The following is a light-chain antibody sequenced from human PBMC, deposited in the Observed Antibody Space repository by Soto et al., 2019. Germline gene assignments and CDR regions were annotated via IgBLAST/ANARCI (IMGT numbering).Light chain of an antibody. V-gene: IGLV2-8*01. CDR1: KNDVGFYDF. Sequence: QSALTQPPSASGSPGQSVTISCTGTKNDVGFYDFVSWYQHHPGKAPRLIIYEVVQRPSGVPDRFSGSKSGNTASLTVSGLQAADEADYFCKSYAGSNTYVFGRGTKLTVL. CDR3: KSYAGSNTYV. CDR2: EVV. J-gene: IGLJ2*01.